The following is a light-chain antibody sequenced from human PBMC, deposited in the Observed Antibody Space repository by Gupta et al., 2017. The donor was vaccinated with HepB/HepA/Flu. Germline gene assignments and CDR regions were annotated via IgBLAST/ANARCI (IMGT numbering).Light chain of an antibody. V-gene: IGLV3-21*04. J-gene: IGLJ1*01. CDR1: NIGSKS. CDR2: YND. CDR3: QVWDSSNDHHV. Sequence: SSVLPQPPSVSVAPGKTARITCGGTNIGSKSVHWYQQKPGQAPVLVVYYNDDRPSGIPERFSGSNSGNTATLTISTVEAGDEADYFCQVWDSSNDHHVFGSGTKVTVL.